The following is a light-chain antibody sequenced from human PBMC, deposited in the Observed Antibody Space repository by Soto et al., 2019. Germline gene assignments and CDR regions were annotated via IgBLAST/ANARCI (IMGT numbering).Light chain of an antibody. CDR1: SSDVGGYNY. CDR3: NSYTSTSTPYV. Sequence: QAVVTQPASVSGSPGQSITISCTGTSSDVGGYNYVSWYQQHPGKAPKLMIYEVSNRPSGISIRFSGSKSGNTASLTISGLRAEDEADYYCNSYTSTSTPYVFGTGTKVTVL. J-gene: IGLJ1*01. CDR2: EVS. V-gene: IGLV2-14*01.